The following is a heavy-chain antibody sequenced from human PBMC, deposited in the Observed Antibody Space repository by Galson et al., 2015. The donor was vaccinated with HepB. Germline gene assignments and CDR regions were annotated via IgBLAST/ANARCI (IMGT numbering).Heavy chain of an antibody. D-gene: IGHD3-10*01. CDR3: AREGYYGSGTDAFDI. CDR1: GFTFSDYY. V-gene: IGHV3-11*01. Sequence: SLRLSCAASGFTFSDYYMSWICQAPGKGLEWVSYISSSGSTIYYADSVKGRFTISRDNAKNSLYLQMNSLRAEDTAVHYCAREGYYGSGTDAFDIWGQGTMVTVSS. CDR2: ISSSGSTI. J-gene: IGHJ3*02.